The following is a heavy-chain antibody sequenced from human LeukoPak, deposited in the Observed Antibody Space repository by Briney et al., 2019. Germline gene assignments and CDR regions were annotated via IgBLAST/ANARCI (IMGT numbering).Heavy chain of an antibody. CDR2: INPNSGDT. CDR1: GYTFTGYY. J-gene: IGHJ6*03. D-gene: IGHD1-1*01. V-gene: IGHV1-2*02. Sequence: ASVKVSCKASGYTFTGYYIHWVRQAPGQGLEWMGWINPNSGDTKYAQKFQGRVTMTRDTSISTAYMELSSLRSEDTAVYYCARGVRRTTGTKTYYYYMDVWGKGTTVTISS. CDR3: ARGVRRTTGTKTYYYYMDV.